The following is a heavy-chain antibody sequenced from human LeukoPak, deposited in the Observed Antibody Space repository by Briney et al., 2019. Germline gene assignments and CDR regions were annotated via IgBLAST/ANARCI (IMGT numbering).Heavy chain of an antibody. V-gene: IGHV3-23*01. CDR1: GFTFSSYA. J-gene: IGHJ4*02. CDR2: IGGSGDST. Sequence: GGSLRLSCAASGFTFSSYAIYWVRQAPGKGLEWVSDIGGSGDSTYYADSVKGRFTISRDNSKNTLYLQMNSLRGEDTAIYYCARQSTFGYFFDYWGQGTPVTVSS. D-gene: IGHD2-2*01. CDR3: ARQSTFGYFFDY.